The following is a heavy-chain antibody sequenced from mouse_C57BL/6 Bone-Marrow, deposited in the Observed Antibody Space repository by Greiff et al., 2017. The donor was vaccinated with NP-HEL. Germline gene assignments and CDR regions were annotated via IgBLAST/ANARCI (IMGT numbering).Heavy chain of an antibody. D-gene: IGHD1-1*01. V-gene: IGHV3-8*01. Sequence: VQLKQSGPGLAKPSQTLSLTCSVTGYSITSDYWNWIRKFPGNKLEYMGYISYSGSTYYNPSLKSRISITRDTSKNQYYLQLNSVTTEDTATYYCARSDYYGSSWGYFDVWGTGTTVTVSS. J-gene: IGHJ1*03. CDR3: ARSDYYGSSWGYFDV. CDR1: GYSITSDY. CDR2: ISYSGST.